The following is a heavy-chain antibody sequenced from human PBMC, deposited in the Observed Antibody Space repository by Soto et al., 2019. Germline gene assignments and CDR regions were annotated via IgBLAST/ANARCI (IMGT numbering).Heavy chain of an antibody. J-gene: IGHJ4*02. CDR1: GDSIGRNSYY. D-gene: IGHD6-19*01. Sequence: QLQLQESGPGLVRPSETLSLTCTVSGDSIGRNSYYWGWIRQPPGKGLEWIGSVYYSGSTYYNPSLKSRVTVSLDPPKNQFSLTLTSVTAADSAIYYCARITGAVVEYWGQGTLVTVSS. CDR2: VYYSGST. CDR3: ARITGAVVEY. V-gene: IGHV4-39*01.